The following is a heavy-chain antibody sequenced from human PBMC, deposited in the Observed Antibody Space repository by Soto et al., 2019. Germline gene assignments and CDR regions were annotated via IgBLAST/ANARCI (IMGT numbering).Heavy chain of an antibody. J-gene: IGHJ4*02. CDR1: GGTFSSYA. CDR3: AREFIAARPGPYFDY. D-gene: IGHD6-6*01. V-gene: IGHV1-69*13. CDR2: IIPIFGTA. Sequence: SVKVSCKASGGTFSSYAISWVRQAPGQGLEWMGGIIPIFGTANYAQKFQGRVTITADESTSTAYMELSSLRSEDTAVYYCAREFIAARPGPYFDYWGQGTLVTVSS.